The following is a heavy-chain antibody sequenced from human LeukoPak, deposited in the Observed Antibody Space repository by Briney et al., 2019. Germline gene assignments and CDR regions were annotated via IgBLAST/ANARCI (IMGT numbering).Heavy chain of an antibody. CDR1: GFTFSNYA. D-gene: IGHD4-17*01. CDR3: ARIPHGDYVKWFDP. Sequence: PGGSLRLSCAASGFTFSNYAMSWVRQAPGKGLEWVSAISGSGGSSYYADSVKGRFTISRDNSKNTLYLQVNSLRAEDTAAYYCARIPHGDYVKWFDPWGQGTLVTVSS. J-gene: IGHJ5*02. V-gene: IGHV3-23*01. CDR2: ISGSGGSS.